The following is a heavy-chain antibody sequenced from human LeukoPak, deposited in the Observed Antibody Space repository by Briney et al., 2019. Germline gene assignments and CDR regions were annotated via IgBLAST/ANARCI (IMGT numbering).Heavy chain of an antibody. V-gene: IGHV4-59*01. Sequence: PSETLSLTCSLSGGPISSYYWTWIRQSPEKGLEWIGYIFHSGTTKYNPALKSRVTMSVDTSKNQFSLKLSSVTTADTAVYYCARDRGSGRVEYYGMDVWGQGTTVTVSS. CDR1: GGPISSYY. CDR3: ARDRGSGRVEYYGMDV. J-gene: IGHJ6*02. CDR2: IFHSGTT. D-gene: IGHD3-10*01.